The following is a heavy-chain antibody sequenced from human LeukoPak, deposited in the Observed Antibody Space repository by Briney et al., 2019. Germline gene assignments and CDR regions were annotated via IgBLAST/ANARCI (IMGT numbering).Heavy chain of an antibody. Sequence: SQTLSLTCTVSGASISSDGYYWTWIRQHPGKGLEWIGYINYIGRTFYNPSLKSRVTMSVDTSKNKFSLKLSFGTSADTAVYYCARDGRTVTWGQGTLVIASS. J-gene: IGHJ4*02. CDR2: INYIGRT. CDR1: GASISSDGYY. V-gene: IGHV4-31*03. CDR3: ARDGRTVT. D-gene: IGHD4-17*01.